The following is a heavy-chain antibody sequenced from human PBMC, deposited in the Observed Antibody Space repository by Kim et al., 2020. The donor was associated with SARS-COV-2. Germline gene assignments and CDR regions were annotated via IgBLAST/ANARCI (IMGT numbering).Heavy chain of an antibody. CDR3: ARDSNYYDSSGYLRSVAFDS. J-gene: IGHJ3*02. Sequence: GGSLRLSCAASGFTFSSYAMSWVRQAPGKGLEWVSAISGSGGSTYYADSVKGRFTISRDNSKNTLYLQMNSLRAEDTAVYYCARDSNYYDSSGYLRSVAFDSWGQGTMVTVSS. V-gene: IGHV3-23*01. CDR2: ISGSGGST. CDR1: GFTFSSYA. D-gene: IGHD3-22*01.